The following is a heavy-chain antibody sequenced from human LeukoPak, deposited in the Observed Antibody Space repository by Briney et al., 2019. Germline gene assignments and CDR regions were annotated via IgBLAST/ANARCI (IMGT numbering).Heavy chain of an antibody. CDR1: GGSISSSSYY. V-gene: IGHV4-39*01. CDR3: ARRLVGSGND. Sequence: SETLSLTCTVSGGSISSSSYYWGWIRQPPGKGLEWIGNIYCSGNTYYNPSLKSRVTISVDTSRNQFSLTLSSVTAADTAVYYCARRLVGSGNDWGQGTLVTVSS. J-gene: IGHJ4*02. CDR2: IYCSGNT. D-gene: IGHD2-15*01.